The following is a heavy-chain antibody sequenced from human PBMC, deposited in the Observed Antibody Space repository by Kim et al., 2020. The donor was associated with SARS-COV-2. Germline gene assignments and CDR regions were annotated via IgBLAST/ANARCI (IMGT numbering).Heavy chain of an antibody. J-gene: IGHJ3*02. CDR3: ARKGSVAGNDAFDI. V-gene: IGHV4-39*01. CDR2: IYYTGST. CDR1: GGSISSSNYD. Sequence: SETLSLTCTVSGGSISSSNYDWGWIRQPPGKGLEWIGSIYYTGSTLYNPSLESRVTISVDTSENQFSLRVTSVTAADTAIYYCARKGSVAGNDAFDIWGQGTLVTVSS. D-gene: IGHD6-19*01.